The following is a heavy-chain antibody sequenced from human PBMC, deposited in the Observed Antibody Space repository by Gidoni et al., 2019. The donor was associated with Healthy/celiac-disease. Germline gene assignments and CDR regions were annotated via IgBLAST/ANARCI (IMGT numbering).Heavy chain of an antibody. CDR2: ISSSSSYI. Sequence: EVQLVESGGGLVKPGGSLRPSCSASGFTFSTYTMSWVRQAPGKGLEWVSSISSSSSYIYYADSVKGRFTISRDNAKNSLYLQMNSLRAEDTAVYYCARPYSSGWYFDYWGQGTLVTVSS. V-gene: IGHV3-21*01. J-gene: IGHJ4*02. CDR3: ARPYSSGWYFDY. D-gene: IGHD6-19*01. CDR1: GFTFSTYT.